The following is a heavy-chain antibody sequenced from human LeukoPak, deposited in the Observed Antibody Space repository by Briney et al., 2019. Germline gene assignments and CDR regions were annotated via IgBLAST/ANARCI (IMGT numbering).Heavy chain of an antibody. CDR1: GFAFSGYW. CDR2: INGDGYSI. CDR3: ARGEAVRGTDH. J-gene: IGHJ4*02. Sequence: GGSLRLSCAASGFAFSGYWMHWVRQAPGKGLVWLSRINGDGYSISYADSVKGRFTISRDNAKNTLYLQMNSLRAEDTAMYYCARGEAVRGTDHWGRGALVTVSS. D-gene: IGHD2-15*01. V-gene: IGHV3-74*01.